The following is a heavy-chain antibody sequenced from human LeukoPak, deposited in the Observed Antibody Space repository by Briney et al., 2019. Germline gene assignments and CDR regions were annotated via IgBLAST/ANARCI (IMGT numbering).Heavy chain of an antibody. CDR2: ISSSGSNT. CDR1: GFTLNTYA. V-gene: IGHV3-23*01. Sequence: GGSLRLSCAASGFTLNTYAMTWVRQAPGKGLEWVSSISSSGSNTYYTDSVKGRFTISRDNSKYTLYLQMNSLRAEDTAVYYCASPLHYYDSSGLNDWGQGTLVTVSS. J-gene: IGHJ4*02. D-gene: IGHD3-22*01. CDR3: ASPLHYYDSSGLND.